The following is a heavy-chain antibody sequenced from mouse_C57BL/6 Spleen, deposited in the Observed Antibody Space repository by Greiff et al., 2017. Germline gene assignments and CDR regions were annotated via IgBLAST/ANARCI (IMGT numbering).Heavy chain of an antibody. CDR2: INYDGSST. CDR1: GFTFSDYY. Sequence: EVMLVESEGGLVQPGSSMKLSCTASGFTFSDYYMAWVRQVPEKGLEWVANINYDGSSTYYLDSLKSRFIISRDNAKNILYLQMSSLKSEDTATYYCARYLPGDAMDYWGQGTSVTVSS. CDR3: ARYLPGDAMDY. D-gene: IGHD5-1*01. V-gene: IGHV5-16*01. J-gene: IGHJ4*01.